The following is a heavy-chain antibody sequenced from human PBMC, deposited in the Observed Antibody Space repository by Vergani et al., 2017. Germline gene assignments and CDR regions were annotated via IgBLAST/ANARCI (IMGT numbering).Heavy chain of an antibody. J-gene: IGHJ4*02. CDR3: AGAPHPYCSSTSCHSLDY. Sequence: QVQLVQSGAEVKKPGASVKVFCKASGYTFTGYYMHWVRQAPGQGLEWMGWMNPNSGGPNYAQKFQGRVTMTRDTSISTAYMELSRLRSDDTAVYYCAGAPHPYCSSTSCHSLDYWGQGTLVTVSS. V-gene: IGHV1-2*02. CDR2: MNPNSGGP. CDR1: GYTFTGYY. D-gene: IGHD2-2*01.